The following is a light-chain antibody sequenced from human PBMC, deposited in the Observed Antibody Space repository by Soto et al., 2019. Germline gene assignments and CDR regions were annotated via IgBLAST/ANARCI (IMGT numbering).Light chain of an antibody. CDR2: GAS. Sequence: EIVMTRSPATLSVSPGERATLSCRASQSVSSNLAWYQQKPGQAPRLLIYGASTRATGIPARFSGGGSGTEFTLTISSLQSEDFAVYYCQQYNNWPLPYTFGQGTKLEIK. CDR3: QQYNNWPLPYT. CDR1: QSVSSN. V-gene: IGKV3-15*01. J-gene: IGKJ2*01.